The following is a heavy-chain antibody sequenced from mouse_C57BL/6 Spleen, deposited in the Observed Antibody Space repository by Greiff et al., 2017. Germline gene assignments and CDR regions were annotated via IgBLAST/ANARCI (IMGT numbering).Heavy chain of an antibody. Sequence: QVQLQQSGPELVKPGASVKISCKASGYAFSSSWMNWVKQRPGKGLEWIGRIYPGDGDTNYNGKFKGKATLTADKSSSTAYMQLSSLTSEDSAVXFCASGLIYSGAYWGQGTLVTVSA. CDR2: IYPGDGDT. V-gene: IGHV1-82*01. J-gene: IGHJ3*01. CDR3: ASGLIYSGAY. D-gene: IGHD3-1*01. CDR1: GYAFSSSW.